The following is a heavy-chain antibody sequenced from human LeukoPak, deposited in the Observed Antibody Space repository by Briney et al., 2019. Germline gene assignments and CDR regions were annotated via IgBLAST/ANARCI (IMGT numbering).Heavy chain of an antibody. CDR2: ISVNNGGT. Sequence: ASVKVSCKASGYTFTTCSLAWVRQAPGQSLEWMGWISVNNGGTNYAQSFQDRVTLTRDTSTNTAYLELRSLRSDDTAIIYCATATQPRGYFLHWGQGTLVTVSS. D-gene: IGHD2-2*01. J-gene: IGHJ1*01. CDR1: GYTFTTCS. V-gene: IGHV1-18*01. CDR3: ATATQPRGYFLH.